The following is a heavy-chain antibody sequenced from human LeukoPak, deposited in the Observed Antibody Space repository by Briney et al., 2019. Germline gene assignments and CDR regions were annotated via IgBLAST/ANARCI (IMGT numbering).Heavy chain of an antibody. CDR3: ARERRDGYNWDAFDI. J-gene: IGHJ3*02. CDR2: IYYSGST. D-gene: IGHD5-12*01. V-gene: IGHV4-31*03. CDR1: GGSISSGGYY. Sequence: SQTLSLTCTVSGGSISSGGYYWSWIRQHPGKGLEWMGYIYYSGSTYYNPSLKSRVTISVDTSKNQFSLKLSSVTAADTAVYYCARERRDGYNWDAFDIWGQGTMVTVSS.